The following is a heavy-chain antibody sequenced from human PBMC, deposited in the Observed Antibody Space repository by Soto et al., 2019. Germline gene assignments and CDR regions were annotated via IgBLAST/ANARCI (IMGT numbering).Heavy chain of an antibody. CDR3: ARTSGYYLDDY. Sequence: QVQLVQSGAEVKKPGASVKVSCKASGYTFTSYAMHWVRQAPGQRLEWMGWINAGNGNTKYSQKFQGRVTITRHTTASTAYMELSSLRSEDTAVYYCARTSGYYLDDYWGQGTMVTVSP. CDR2: INAGNGNT. D-gene: IGHD3-22*01. V-gene: IGHV1-3*01. CDR1: GYTFTSYA. J-gene: IGHJ4*02.